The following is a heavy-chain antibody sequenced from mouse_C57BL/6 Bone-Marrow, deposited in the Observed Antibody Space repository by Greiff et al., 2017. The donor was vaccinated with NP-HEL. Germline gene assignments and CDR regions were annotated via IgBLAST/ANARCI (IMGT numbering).Heavy chain of an antibody. CDR2: IHPNSGST. CDR3: ARYGLRSLPDY. J-gene: IGHJ2*01. Sequence: QVQLQQPGAELVKPGASVKLSCKASGYTFTSYWMHWVKQRPGQGLEWIGMIHPNSGSTNYNEKFKSKATLTVDKSSSTAYMQLSSLTSEDSAVYYCARYGLRSLPDYWGQGTTLTVSS. CDR1: GYTFTSYW. V-gene: IGHV1-64*01. D-gene: IGHD1-1*01.